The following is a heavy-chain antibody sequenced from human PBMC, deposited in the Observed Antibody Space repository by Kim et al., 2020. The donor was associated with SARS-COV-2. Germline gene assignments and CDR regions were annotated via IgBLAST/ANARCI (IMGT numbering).Heavy chain of an antibody. J-gene: IGHJ6*02. D-gene: IGHD3-16*02. V-gene: IGHV3-30*02. CDR3: AKDGVMVYYYGMDD. Sequence: ADSVKSRFTIYRDNSKNTLYLQMNSLGAEDTAVYYCAKDGVMVYYYGMDDWGQGTTVTVSS.